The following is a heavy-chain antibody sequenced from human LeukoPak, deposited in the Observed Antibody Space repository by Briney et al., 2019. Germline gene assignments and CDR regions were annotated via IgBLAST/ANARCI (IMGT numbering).Heavy chain of an antibody. CDR2: IKQDGSEK. D-gene: IGHD3-22*01. CDR3: VRDHYYDSSGYSHYYYGMDV. J-gene: IGHJ6*02. Sequence: TGGSLRLSCAASGFTFSSYWMSWVRQAPGKGLEWVANIKQDGSEKYYVDSVKGRFTISRDNAKNSLYLQMNSLRAEDTAVYYCVRDHYYDSSGYSHYYYGMDVWGQGTTVTVSS. V-gene: IGHV3-7*01. CDR1: GFTFSSYW.